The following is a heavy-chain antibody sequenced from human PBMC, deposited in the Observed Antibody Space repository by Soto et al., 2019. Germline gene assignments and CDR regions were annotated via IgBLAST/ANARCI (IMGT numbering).Heavy chain of an antibody. D-gene: IGHD6-19*01. CDR2: IYYSGSI. CDR1: GGSISSGGYS. CDR3: ARQSSGWYNWFDP. J-gene: IGHJ5*02. Sequence: SETLSLTCAVSGGSISSGGYSWSWIRQPPGKGLEWIGSIYYSGSIYYNPSLKSRVTISVDTSKNQFSLKLSSVTAAETAVYYCARQSSGWYNWFDPWGQGTLVTV. V-gene: IGHV4-30-2*03.